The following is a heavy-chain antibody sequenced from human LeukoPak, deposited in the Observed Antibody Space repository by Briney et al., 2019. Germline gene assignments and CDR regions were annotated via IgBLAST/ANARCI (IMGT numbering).Heavy chain of an antibody. J-gene: IGHJ4*02. V-gene: IGHV1-8*01. CDR2: MNPNSGNT. D-gene: IGHD3-3*01. Sequence: GASVKVSCKASGYTFTSYDINWVRQATGQGLEWMRWMNPNSGNTGYAQKSQGRVTMTRNTSISTAYMELSSLRSEDTAVYYCARGLETSYDFWSGYYPPDYWGQGTLVTVSS. CDR1: GYTFTSYD. CDR3: ARGLETSYDFWSGYYPPDY.